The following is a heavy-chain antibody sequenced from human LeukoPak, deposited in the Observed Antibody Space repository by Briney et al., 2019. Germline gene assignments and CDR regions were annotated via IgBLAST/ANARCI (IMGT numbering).Heavy chain of an antibody. J-gene: IGHJ4*02. V-gene: IGHV4-59*08. CDR3: ARGQPGGSYPFDY. D-gene: IGHD3-16*01. CDR1: GGSISSYY. Sequence: PSETLSLTCTVSGGSISSYYWSWIRQPPGKGLEWIGYIYYSGSTNYNPSLKSRVTISVDTSKNQFSLKLSSVTAADTAVYYCARGQPGGSYPFDYWGQGTLVTVSS. CDR2: IYYSGST.